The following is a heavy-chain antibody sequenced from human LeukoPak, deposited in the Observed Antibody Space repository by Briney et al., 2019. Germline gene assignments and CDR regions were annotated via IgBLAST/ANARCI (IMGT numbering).Heavy chain of an antibody. V-gene: IGHV3-74*01. D-gene: IGHD5-12*01. J-gene: IGHJ3*01. CDR2: INSDGSST. CDR1: GFTFSNYW. Sequence: GGSLRLSCAASGFTFSNYWMHWVRQAPGKGRVWVSRINSDGSSTSYADSVKGRFTISRDDSENTLYLQLESLGAEDTAVYFCAREVALHFPLDLWGRGTMVTVSS. CDR3: AREVALHFPLDL.